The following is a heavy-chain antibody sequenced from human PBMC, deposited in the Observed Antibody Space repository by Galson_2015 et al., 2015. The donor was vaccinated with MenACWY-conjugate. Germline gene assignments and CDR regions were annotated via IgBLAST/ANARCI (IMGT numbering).Heavy chain of an antibody. Sequence: SLRLSCAASGFTFNNYWMHWVRQPPGKGLEWISYIKADGSFSNYADSVKGRFTISTDNAKNMLYLQMDGLGDEDTAVYFCARDTNWSFDSWGQGTLVTVSS. V-gene: IGHV3-74*01. CDR1: GFTFNNYW. CDR2: IKADGSFS. D-gene: IGHD1-1*01. J-gene: IGHJ4*02. CDR3: ARDTNWSFDS.